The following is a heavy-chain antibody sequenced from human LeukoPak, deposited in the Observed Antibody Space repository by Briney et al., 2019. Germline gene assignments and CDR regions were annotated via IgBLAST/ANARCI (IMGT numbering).Heavy chain of an antibody. D-gene: IGHD2-21*02. CDR3: ARTPRRIPTAKYYFDS. J-gene: IGHJ4*02. CDR2: IYYSGST. V-gene: IGHV4-59*01. Sequence: KTSETLSLTCTVSGGSISSYYWSWIRQPPGKGLEWIGYIYYSGSTNYNPSLKSRVTISVDTSKNQFSLKLSSVTAADTAVYYCARTPRRIPTAKYYFDSWGLGTLVTVSS. CDR1: GGSISSYY.